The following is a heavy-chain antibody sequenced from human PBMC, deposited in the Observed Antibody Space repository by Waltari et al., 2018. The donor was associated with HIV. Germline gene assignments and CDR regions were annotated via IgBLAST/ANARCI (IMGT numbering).Heavy chain of an antibody. CDR1: GFNFCGDG. Sequence: QVYLMESGGGVVQRGGSPQLSCAGSGFNFCGDGMHWVRQAPGKGREWVAVIWSDGYNKFYADSVRGRFTFSRDNSKYTLSLQMNSLRAEDTALYYCVKERGPFNGFDIWGQGTMVTVSS. D-gene: IGHD3-16*01. J-gene: IGHJ3*02. V-gene: IGHV3-33*06. CDR2: IWSDGYNK. CDR3: VKERGPFNGFDI.